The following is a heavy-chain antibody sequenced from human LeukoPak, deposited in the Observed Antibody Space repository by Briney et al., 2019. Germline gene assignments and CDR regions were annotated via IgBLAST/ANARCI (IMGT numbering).Heavy chain of an antibody. Sequence: PGGSLRLSCAASGFTFSSYWMHWVRQAPGKGLVWVSRINSDGSSTSYADSVKGRFTISRDNAKNTLYLQMNSLRAEDTAVYYCARVGAVTGAFDYWGQGTLVTASS. V-gene: IGHV3-74*01. CDR2: INSDGSST. CDR1: GFTFSSYW. D-gene: IGHD2-8*02. CDR3: ARVGAVTGAFDY. J-gene: IGHJ4*02.